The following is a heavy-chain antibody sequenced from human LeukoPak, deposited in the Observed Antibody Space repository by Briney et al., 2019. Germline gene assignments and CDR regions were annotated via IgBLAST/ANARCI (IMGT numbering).Heavy chain of an antibody. D-gene: IGHD1-26*01. V-gene: IGHV3-23*01. CDR1: GFTFSSYA. Sequence: PGGSLRLSCAASGFTFSSYAMSWVRQAPGKGLEWVSAISGSGGSTYYADSVKGRFTISRDNSKNTLYLQMNSLRAEDTAVYYCARDRVGAEVLLDYWGQGTLVTVSS. CDR2: ISGSGGST. J-gene: IGHJ4*02. CDR3: ARDRVGAEVLLDY.